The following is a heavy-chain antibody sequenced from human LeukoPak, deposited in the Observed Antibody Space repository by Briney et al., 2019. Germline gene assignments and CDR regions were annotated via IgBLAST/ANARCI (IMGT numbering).Heavy chain of an antibody. D-gene: IGHD2-2*01. CDR3: TTEDIVVVPAAIYYYYMDV. CDR2: IKSKTGGGTT. Sequence: GGSLRLSCAASGFTFSNAWMSWVRQAPGKGLEWAGRIKSKTGGGTTDYAAPVKGRFTISRDDSKNTLYLQMNSLKTEDTAVYYCTTEDIVVVPAAIYYYYMDVWGKGTTVTVSS. V-gene: IGHV3-15*01. J-gene: IGHJ6*03. CDR1: GFTFSNAW.